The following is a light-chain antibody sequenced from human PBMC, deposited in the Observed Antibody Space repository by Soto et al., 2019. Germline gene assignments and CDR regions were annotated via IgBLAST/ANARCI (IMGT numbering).Light chain of an antibody. V-gene: IGKV1-39*01. Sequence: DIQMTQSPSSLSASVGDRVTITCRASQSISSYFNWYQQKPGKAPKLLIYAASSLQSGVPSRFSGSGSGTDFTLTISSLQPEDFATYYCQQSYSTPRTTFGQGTKLEIK. CDR1: QSISSY. CDR2: AAS. J-gene: IGKJ2*01. CDR3: QQSYSTPRTT.